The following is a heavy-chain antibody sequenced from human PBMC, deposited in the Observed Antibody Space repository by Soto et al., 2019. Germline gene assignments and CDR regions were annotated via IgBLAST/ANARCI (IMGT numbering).Heavy chain of an antibody. V-gene: IGHV1-58*01. D-gene: IGHD2-15*01. J-gene: IGHJ4*02. Sequence: SVKVSCKASGFTFTSSAVQWVRQARGQRLEWIGWIVVGSGNTNYAQKFQERVTITRDMSTSTAYMELSSLRSEDTAVYYCAAGIGYCSGGSCYVSDYWGQGTLVTVSS. CDR2: IVVGSGNT. CDR3: AAGIGYCSGGSCYVSDY. CDR1: GFTFTSSA.